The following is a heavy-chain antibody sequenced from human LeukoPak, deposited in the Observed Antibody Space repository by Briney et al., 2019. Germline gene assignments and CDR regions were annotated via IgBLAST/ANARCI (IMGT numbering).Heavy chain of an antibody. J-gene: IGHJ6*03. D-gene: IGHD6-19*01. CDR3: AIRRQAVAGFYYYYYMDV. CDR2: ISGSGGST. CDR1: GFTFSSYA. V-gene: IGHV3-23*01. Sequence: GSLRLSCAASGFTFSSYAMSWVRQAPGKGLEWVSAISGSGGSTYYADSVKGRFTISRDNSKNTLYLQMNSLRAEDTAVYYCAIRRQAVAGFYYYYYMDVWGKGTTVTVSS.